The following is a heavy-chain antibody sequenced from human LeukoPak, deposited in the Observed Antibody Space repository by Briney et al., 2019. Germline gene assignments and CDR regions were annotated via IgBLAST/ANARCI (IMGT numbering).Heavy chain of an antibody. Sequence: GESLKISCKGSGYSFTGYWINWVRQLPGKGLEWMGMIDPSDSYTSYSPSFKGHVTISADKSISTAYLQWSSLKASDTAMYYCARRNDWKYAFQIWGQGTMVTVSS. V-gene: IGHV5-10-1*01. D-gene: IGHD1-1*01. J-gene: IGHJ3*02. CDR1: GYSFTGYW. CDR2: IDPSDSYT. CDR3: ARRNDWKYAFQI.